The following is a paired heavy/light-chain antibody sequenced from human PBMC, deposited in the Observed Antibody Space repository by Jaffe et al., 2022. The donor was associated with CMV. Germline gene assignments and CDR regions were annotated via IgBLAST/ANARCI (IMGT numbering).Light chain of an antibody. J-gene: IGLJ3*02. CDR3: QVWDSRTRTIV. CDR1: DIGSKN. Sequence: SYELTQPVSVSVALGQTATITCVGTDIGSKNVHWYRQKPGQAPVLVIYRDIHRPSGVPERFSGSNSGNTATLTIDRGQGGDEADYYCQVWDSRTRTIVFGGGTKLTVL. CDR2: RDI. V-gene: IGLV3-9*01.
Heavy chain of an antibody. J-gene: IGHJ4*02. V-gene: IGHV3-74*01. D-gene: IGHD5-12*01. Sequence: EVQLVESGGGLVQPGGSLRLSCAVSGFTFSGSWMHWVRQAPGKGLLWVSRIYFDGSDTIYADAVKGRFTISGDNAKNTVYLQMNSLRVEDTAVYYCARSDGDGYNFFDLWGQGVLVTVSS. CDR1: GFTFSGSW. CDR2: IYFDGSDT. CDR3: ARSDGDGYNFFDL.